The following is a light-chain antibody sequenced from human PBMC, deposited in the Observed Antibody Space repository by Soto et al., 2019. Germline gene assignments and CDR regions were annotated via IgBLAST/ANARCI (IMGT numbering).Light chain of an antibody. J-gene: IGLJ2*01. CDR1: SSNLGNNY. Sequence: QSLLTQPPSVSAAPGQTVTISCSGSSSNLGNNYVSWYQQLPGTAPKLLIYDNDQRPSGIPDRFSASKSGTSATLGITGLQTGDEADYYCEAWDSSLSAVLFGGGTKLTVL. V-gene: IGLV1-51*01. CDR2: DND. CDR3: EAWDSSLSAVL.